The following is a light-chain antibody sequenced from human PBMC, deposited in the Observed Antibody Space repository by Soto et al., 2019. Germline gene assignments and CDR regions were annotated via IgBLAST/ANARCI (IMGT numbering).Light chain of an antibody. CDR2: DAS. CDR3: QQFSSYPLT. J-gene: IGKJ4*01. Sequence: ALKQTTGALSLSPGERATLSCTSSQTVRNNYLAWYQQQPGQAPRLMIYDASSRATGIPDRFSGGGSGTDFTLTISRLEPEDVAVYYCQQFSSYPLTLGGGTKVDIK. V-gene: IGKV3-20*01. CDR1: QTVRNNY.